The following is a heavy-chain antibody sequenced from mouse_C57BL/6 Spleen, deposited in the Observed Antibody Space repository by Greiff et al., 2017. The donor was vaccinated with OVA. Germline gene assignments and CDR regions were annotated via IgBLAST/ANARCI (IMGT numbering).Heavy chain of an antibody. CDR1: GYTFTSYW. J-gene: IGHJ1*03. Sequence: QVQLQQSGAELVMPGASVKLSCKASGYTFTSYWMHWVKQRPGQGLEWIGEIDPSDSYTNYNQKFKGKSTLTVDKSSSTAYMQLSSLTSEDSAVYYCARYRYDYDWYFDVWGTGTTVTVSS. CDR3: ARYRYDYDWYFDV. D-gene: IGHD2-4*01. V-gene: IGHV1-69*01. CDR2: IDPSDSYT.